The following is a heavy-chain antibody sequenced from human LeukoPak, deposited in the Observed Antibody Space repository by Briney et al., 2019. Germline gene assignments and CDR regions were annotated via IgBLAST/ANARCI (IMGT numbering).Heavy chain of an antibody. CDR3: ARDLYGDYEPYAYMDV. V-gene: IGHV3-23*01. J-gene: IGHJ6*03. Sequence: GGTLRLSCAASGFTFSSYGMSWVRQAPGKGLEWVSAISGSGGSTYYADSVKGRFTISRDNSKNTLYLQMYSLRPEDTAVYYCARDLYGDYEPYAYMDVWGKGTTVTVSS. CDR1: GFTFSSYG. D-gene: IGHD4-17*01. CDR2: ISGSGGST.